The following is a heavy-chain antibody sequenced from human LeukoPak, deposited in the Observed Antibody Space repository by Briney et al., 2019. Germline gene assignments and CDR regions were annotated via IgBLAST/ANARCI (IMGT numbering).Heavy chain of an antibody. CDR2: INWIGRST. V-gene: IGHV3-20*04. CDR3: TRDARLDCSTTSCYGAFDI. J-gene: IGHJ3*02. CDR1: GFTFDDYG. D-gene: IGHD2-2*01. Sequence: GGSLRLSCVASGFTFDDYGMSWVRQAPGRGLEWVSGINWIGRSTGYADSVKGRFTISRDNAKNSLYLQMSSLRAEDTAFYYCTRDARLDCSTTSCYGAFDIWGQGTMVTVSS.